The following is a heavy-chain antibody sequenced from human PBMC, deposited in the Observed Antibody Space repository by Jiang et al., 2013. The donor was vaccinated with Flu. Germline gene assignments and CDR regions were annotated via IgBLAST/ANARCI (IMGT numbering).Heavy chain of an antibody. Sequence: GAEVKKPGASVKVSCKASGYTFTSYGISWVRQAPGQGLEWMGWISAYNGNTNYAQKLQGRVTMTTDTSTSTAYMELRSLRSDDTAVYYCARVRSTMVRGVIIGDNWFDPGAREPWSPSPQ. CDR2: ISAYNGNT. CDR3: ARVRSTMVRGVIIGDNWFDP. D-gene: IGHD3-10*01. J-gene: IGHJ5*02. V-gene: IGHV1-18*01. CDR1: GYTFTSYG.